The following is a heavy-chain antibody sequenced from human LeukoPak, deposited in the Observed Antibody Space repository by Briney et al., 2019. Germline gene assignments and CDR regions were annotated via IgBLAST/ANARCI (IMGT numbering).Heavy chain of an antibody. V-gene: IGHV3-23*01. CDR2: ISDSGGRT. CDR1: GFTFSSYA. J-gene: IGHJ4*02. Sequence: PGGSLRLSCAASGFTFSSYAMSWVRQAPGKGLEWVSAISDSGGRTYYADSVKGRFTISRDNSKNTLYLQMNSLRADDPAVYYCATDRMVLGYWGQGTLVTVSS. CDR3: ATDRMVLGY. D-gene: IGHD6-13*01.